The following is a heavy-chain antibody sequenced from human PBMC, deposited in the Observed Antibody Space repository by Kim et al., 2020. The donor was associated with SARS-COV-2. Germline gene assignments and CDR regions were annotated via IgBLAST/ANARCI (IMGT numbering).Heavy chain of an antibody. Sequence: TSRVTMSVDTSKNQCSLKLSSVTAADTAVYYCARLGIAAAGPYYYGMDVWGQGTTVTVSS. V-gene: IGHV4-59*10. CDR3: ARLGIAAAGPYYYGMDV. J-gene: IGHJ6*02. D-gene: IGHD6-13*01.